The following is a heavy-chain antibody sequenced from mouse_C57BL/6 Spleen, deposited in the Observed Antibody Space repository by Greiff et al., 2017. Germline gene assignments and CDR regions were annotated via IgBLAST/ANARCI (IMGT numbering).Heavy chain of an antibody. CDR1: GYSITSGYY. V-gene: IGHV3-6*01. D-gene: IGHD2-5*01. CDR3: ARAYSNYPLYAMDY. CDR2: ISYDGSN. J-gene: IGHJ4*01. Sequence: EVQVVESGPGLVKPSPSLSLTCSVTGYSITSGYYWNWIRQFPGNKLEWMGYISYDGSNNYNPSLKNRISITRDTSKNQFFLKLNSVTTKDTATYDCARAYSNYPLYAMDYWGQGTSVTVSS.